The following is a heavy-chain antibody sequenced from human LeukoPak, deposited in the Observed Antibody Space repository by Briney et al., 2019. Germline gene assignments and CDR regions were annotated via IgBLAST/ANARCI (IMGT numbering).Heavy chain of an antibody. CDR1: GYSISSSNW. CDR2: IYYSGST. D-gene: IGHD6-6*01. CDR3: ARWAVGSSSGKYNDAFDI. V-gene: IGHV4-28*01. J-gene: IGHJ3*02. Sequence: PSDTLSLTCAVSGYSISSSNWWGWIRQPPGKGLEWIGYIYYSGSTYYNPSLKGRVTMSVDTSKNQFSLKLSSVTAVDTAVYYCARWAVGSSSGKYNDAFDIWGQGTMVTVSS.